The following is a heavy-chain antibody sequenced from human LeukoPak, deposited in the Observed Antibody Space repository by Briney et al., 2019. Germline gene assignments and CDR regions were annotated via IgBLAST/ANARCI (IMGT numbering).Heavy chain of an antibody. CDR3: ASRRDGYNSYYYGMDV. Sequence: SETLSLTCTVSGGSISSYYWSWIRQPPGKGLEWIGYIYYSGSTNYNPSLKSRVTISVDTSKNQFSLKLSSVTAADTAVYYCASRRDGYNSYYYGMDVWGRGTTVTVSS. J-gene: IGHJ6*04. D-gene: IGHD5-24*01. V-gene: IGHV4-59*01. CDR2: IYYSGST. CDR1: GGSISSYY.